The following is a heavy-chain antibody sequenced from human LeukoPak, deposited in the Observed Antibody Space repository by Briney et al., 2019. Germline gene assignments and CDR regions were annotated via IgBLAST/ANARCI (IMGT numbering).Heavy chain of an antibody. J-gene: IGHJ4*02. D-gene: IGHD5-24*01. CDR1: GDSVSSNSAT. Sequence: PSQTLSLTCAISGDSVSSNSATWNWIRQSPSRGLEWLGRTYYRSRWYNEYAVSVKSRITINPDTSENQFSLQLNSVTPEDTAAYYCARGANFALDYWGQGTLVTVSS. V-gene: IGHV6-1*01. CDR3: ARGANFALDY. CDR2: TYYRSRWYN.